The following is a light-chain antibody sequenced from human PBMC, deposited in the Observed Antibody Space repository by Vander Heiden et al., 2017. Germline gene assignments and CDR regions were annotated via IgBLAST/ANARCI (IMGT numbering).Light chain of an antibody. CDR3: RRVLETRLT. V-gene: IGKV2-28*01. CDR1: QSLLYSNGYNY. CDR2: LGS. Sequence: DIVMTQSPLSLPVTPGEPASISCRSSQSLLYSNGYNYLDWYLQKPGQSPQLLIYLGSNRASGVPDRFSGSGSGTDFTLKISRVEAEDVGVYYCRRVLETRLTFGGWTKAEIK. J-gene: IGKJ4*01.